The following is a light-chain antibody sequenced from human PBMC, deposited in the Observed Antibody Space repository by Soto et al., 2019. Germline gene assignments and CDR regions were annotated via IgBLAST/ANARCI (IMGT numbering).Light chain of an antibody. J-gene: IGLJ1*01. CDR1: SSNIGTSS. CDR3: AAWDDSMSVR. Sequence: QSVLTQPHSASGTPGQRVTISCSGSSSNIGTSSVHWFQQLPGTAPKLLISTTNQRPSGVPERFSGSKSGTSASLAISGLQSEDEADYYCAAWDDSMSVRFGTGTKVTVL. V-gene: IGLV1-44*01. CDR2: TTN.